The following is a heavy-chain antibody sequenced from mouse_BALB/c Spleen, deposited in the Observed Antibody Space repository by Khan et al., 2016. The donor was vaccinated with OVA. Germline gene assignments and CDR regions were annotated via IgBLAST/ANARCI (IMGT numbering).Heavy chain of an antibody. CDR2: ISYSGST. D-gene: IGHD1-2*01. J-gene: IGHJ4*01. Sequence: VQLKESGPGLVKPSQSLSLTCTVTGYSITSDYAWNWIRQYPGNKLEWMGYISYSGSTSYNPSLKSRISITRDTSKNQFFLQLNSVTTEDTGTYYCARGHYYGYGAMDYWGQGTSVTVSS. CDR1: GYSITSDYA. V-gene: IGHV3-2*02. CDR3: ARGHYYGYGAMDY.